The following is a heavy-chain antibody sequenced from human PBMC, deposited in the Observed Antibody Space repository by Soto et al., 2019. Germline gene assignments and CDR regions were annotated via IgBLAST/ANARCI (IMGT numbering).Heavy chain of an antibody. CDR2: IYPGDSNT. D-gene: IGHD3-3*01. V-gene: IGHV5-51*01. J-gene: IGHJ6*02. CDR1: GYSFTSYW. CDR3: ARHAYDFWSGYSNPRYYYGMDV. Sequence: PGESLKISCKGSGYSFTSYWIGWVRQMPGKGLEWMGIIYPGDSNTRYSPSLQGQVTISVDKPISTAYLQWSSLKATDTAMYYCARHAYDFWSGYSNPRYYYGMDVWGQGTTVTVSS.